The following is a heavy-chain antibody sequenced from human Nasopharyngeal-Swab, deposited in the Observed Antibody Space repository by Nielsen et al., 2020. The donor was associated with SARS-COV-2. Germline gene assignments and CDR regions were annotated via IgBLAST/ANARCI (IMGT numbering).Heavy chain of an antibody. V-gene: IGHV3-30*18. CDR3: AKDRHRYDFWSGYPN. Sequence: GESLKISCAASGFTFSSYGMHWVRQAPGKGLEWVAVISYDGSSKYYADSVKGRFTISRDNSKNTLYLQMNSLRAEDTAVYYCAKDRHRYDFWSGYPNWGQGTMVTVSS. D-gene: IGHD3-3*01. J-gene: IGHJ3*01. CDR1: GFTFSSYG. CDR2: ISYDGSSK.